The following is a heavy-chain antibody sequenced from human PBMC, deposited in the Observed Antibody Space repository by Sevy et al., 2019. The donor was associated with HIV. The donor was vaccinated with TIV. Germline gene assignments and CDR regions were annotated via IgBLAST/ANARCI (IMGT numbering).Heavy chain of an antibody. V-gene: IGHV1-18*04. CDR1: GYTFTSFG. CDR3: ARGVGGKNCFDP. Sequence: ASVKVSCKASGYTFTSFGITWVRQAPGQGLEWMGWISAYNGNTNYAQKVQGRVTMTTDTSTSTAYMELRSLRSDDTAIYYCARGVGGKNCFDPWGQGTLVTVSS. J-gene: IGHJ5*02. D-gene: IGHD3-16*01. CDR2: ISAYNGNT.